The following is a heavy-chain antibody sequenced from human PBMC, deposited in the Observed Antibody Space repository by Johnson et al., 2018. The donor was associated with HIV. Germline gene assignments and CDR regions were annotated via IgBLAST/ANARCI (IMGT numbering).Heavy chain of an antibody. CDR1: GFTFSNYA. J-gene: IGHJ3*02. V-gene: IGHV3-74*01. CDR3: ARDAGENAFDI. CDR2: ISSDGSST. Sequence: EVQLVESGGGVVQPGRSMRLSCAASGFTFSNYAMHWVRQAPGKGLVWVSRISSDGSSTYYVDSVKGRFTISRDNAKNSLYLQLNSLRAEDTALYYCARDAGENAFDIWGQGTMVTVSS. D-gene: IGHD7-27*01.